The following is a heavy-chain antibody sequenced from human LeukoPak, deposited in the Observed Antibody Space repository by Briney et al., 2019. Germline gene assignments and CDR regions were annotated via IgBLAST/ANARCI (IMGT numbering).Heavy chain of an antibody. V-gene: IGHV1-69*13. J-gene: IGHJ5*02. D-gene: IGHD4-11*01. Sequence: ASVKVSCKASGGTFSSYAISWVRQAPGQGLEWMGGIIPIFGTANYAQKFQGRVTITADESTSTAYMELSSLRSEDTAVYYCARVFVGSNYGRPSQHNWFDPWGQGTLVTVSS. CDR3: ARVFVGSNYGRPSQHNWFDP. CDR2: IIPIFGTA. CDR1: GGTFSSYA.